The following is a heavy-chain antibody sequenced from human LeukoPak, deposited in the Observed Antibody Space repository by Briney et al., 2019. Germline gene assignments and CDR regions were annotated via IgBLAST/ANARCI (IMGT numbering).Heavy chain of an antibody. J-gene: IGHJ4*02. CDR2: ISYDANIGSNK. Sequence: GGSLRLSCAASGFSFNSDWMDWVRQAPGKGLEWVALISYDANIGSNKYYADSVKGRFTISRDNSKNTLYLQMNSLRAEDTAVYYCARDGGYDFWSGYYQDYWGQGTLVTVSS. V-gene: IGHV3-30-3*01. CDR1: GFSFNSDW. D-gene: IGHD3-3*01. CDR3: ARDGGYDFWSGYYQDY.